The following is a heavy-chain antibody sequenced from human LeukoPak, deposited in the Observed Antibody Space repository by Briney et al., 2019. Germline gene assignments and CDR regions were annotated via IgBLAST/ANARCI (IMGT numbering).Heavy chain of an antibody. Sequence: SETLSLTCTVSGGSISSSSYYWGWIRQPPGKGLEWIGSIYYSGSTYYNPSLKSRVTISVDTSKNQFSLKLSSVTAADTAVYYCVRQDGITIFGVVIIGDNWFDPWGQGTLVTVSS. CDR1: GGSISSSSYY. V-gene: IGHV4-39*01. CDR2: IYYSGST. CDR3: VRQDGITIFGVVIIGDNWFDP. D-gene: IGHD3-3*01. J-gene: IGHJ5*02.